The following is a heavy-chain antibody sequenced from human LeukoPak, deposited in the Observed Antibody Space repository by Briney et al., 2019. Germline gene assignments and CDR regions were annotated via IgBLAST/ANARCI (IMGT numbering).Heavy chain of an antibody. D-gene: IGHD2-15*01. CDR2: ISSGGDTI. Sequence: SGGSLRLSCAASGFTFSSYWMSWIRQAPGKGLEWVSYISSGGDTIFYADSVKGRFTISRDNAKNSLYLQLNSLRAEDTAVYYCARVVYCSGGSCHIFAFDIWGQGTMVTVSA. CDR1: GFTFSSYW. V-gene: IGHV3-11*01. CDR3: ARVVYCSGGSCHIFAFDI. J-gene: IGHJ3*02.